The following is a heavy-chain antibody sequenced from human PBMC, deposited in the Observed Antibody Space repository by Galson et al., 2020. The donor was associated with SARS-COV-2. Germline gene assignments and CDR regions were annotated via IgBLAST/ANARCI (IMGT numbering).Heavy chain of an antibody. D-gene: IGHD1-26*01. CDR1: GFTFSSYG. V-gene: IGHV3-33*01. CDR3: ARDIGSYYCMDV. J-gene: IGHJ6*02. Sequence: GGSLRLSCAASGFTFSSYGMHWVRQAPGKGLEWVAVIWYDGSNKYYADSVKGRFTISRDNSKNTLYLQMNSLRAEDTAVYYCARDIGSYYCMDVWGQGTTVTVSS. CDR2: IWYDGSNK.